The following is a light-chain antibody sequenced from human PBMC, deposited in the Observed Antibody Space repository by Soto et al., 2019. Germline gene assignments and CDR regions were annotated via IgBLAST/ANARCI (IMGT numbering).Light chain of an antibody. Sequence: DIQMTQSPSSLSASVGDRVTITCRASQSISSNLNWYQQKPGKAPKLLIYAASSLQSGVPSRFSGSGSGTDFTLIISSLQPEDFATYFCQQSYSMPRTFGQGTKVDIK. V-gene: IGKV1-39*01. CDR3: QQSYSMPRT. CDR1: QSISSN. J-gene: IGKJ1*01. CDR2: AAS.